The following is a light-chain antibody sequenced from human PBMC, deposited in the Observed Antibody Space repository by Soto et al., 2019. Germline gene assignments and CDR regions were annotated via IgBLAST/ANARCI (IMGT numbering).Light chain of an antibody. V-gene: IGKV3-20*01. CDR2: GAS. Sequence: EIVLRQSPGTRSLSPGERATLSCSASQSVSSSYLAWYQQKPGQAPRLLIYGASSRATGIPDRFSGSGSGTDFTLTISRLEPEDFAVYYCQQYGSSPRTFGQGTKVDIK. CDR1: QSVSSSY. J-gene: IGKJ1*01. CDR3: QQYGSSPRT.